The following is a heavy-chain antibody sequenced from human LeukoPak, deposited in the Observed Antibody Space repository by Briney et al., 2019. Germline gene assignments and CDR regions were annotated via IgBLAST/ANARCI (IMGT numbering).Heavy chain of an antibody. Sequence: GESLKISCKGSGYSFTSYWIGWVRQMPGKGLEWMGIIYPGDSDTRYSPSFQGQVTISADKSISTAYLQWSSLKASDTAMYYCARPPYDSSDYYRPGYWGQGTLVTVSS. V-gene: IGHV5-51*01. D-gene: IGHD3-22*01. CDR3: ARPPYDSSDYYRPGY. CDR1: GYSFTSYW. J-gene: IGHJ4*02. CDR2: IYPGDSDT.